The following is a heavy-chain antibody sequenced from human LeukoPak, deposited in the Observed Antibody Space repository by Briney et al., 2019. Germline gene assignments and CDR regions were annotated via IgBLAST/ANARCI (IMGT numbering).Heavy chain of an antibody. CDR1: GGSFSGYY. J-gene: IGHJ4*02. Sequence: SETLSLTCAVYGGSFSGYYWSWLRQPPGKGLEWIGEINRSGSTNYNPSLKSRVTISVDTSKNQFSLKLSSVTAADTAVYYCARSRGNYGSGTLRNYFDYWGQGTLVTVSS. D-gene: IGHD3-10*01. CDR3: ARSRGNYGSGTLRNYFDY. V-gene: IGHV4-34*01. CDR2: INRSGST.